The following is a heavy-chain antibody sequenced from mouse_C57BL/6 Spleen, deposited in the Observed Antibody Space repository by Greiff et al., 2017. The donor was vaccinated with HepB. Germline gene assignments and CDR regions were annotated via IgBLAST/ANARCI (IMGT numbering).Heavy chain of an antibody. CDR3: ARNGRTAQATYYFDY. CDR1: GYTFTSYW. CDR2: IYPGSGST. V-gene: IGHV1-55*01. Sequence: QVQLKQPGAELVKPGASVKMSCKASGYTFTSYWITWVKQRPGQGLEWIGDIYPGSGSTNYNEKFKSKATLTVDTSSSTAYMQLSSLTSEDSAVYYCARNGRTAQATYYFDYWGQGTTLTVSS. J-gene: IGHJ2*01. D-gene: IGHD3-2*02.